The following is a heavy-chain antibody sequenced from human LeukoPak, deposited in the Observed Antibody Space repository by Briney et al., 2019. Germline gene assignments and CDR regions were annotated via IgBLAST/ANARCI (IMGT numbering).Heavy chain of an antibody. CDR2: LNSDGSST. Sequence: PGGSLRLSCAASGFTFDDYAMHWVRQAPGKGLVWVSRLNSDGSSTSYADSVKGRFTISRDNAKNTLYLQMNSLRAEDTAVYYCARDEDRSGWPIDYWGQGTLVTVSS. CDR1: GFTFDDYA. D-gene: IGHD6-19*01. CDR3: ARDEDRSGWPIDY. J-gene: IGHJ4*02. V-gene: IGHV3-74*01.